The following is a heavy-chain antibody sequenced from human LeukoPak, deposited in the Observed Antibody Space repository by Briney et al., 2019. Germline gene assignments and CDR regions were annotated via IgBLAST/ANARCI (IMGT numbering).Heavy chain of an antibody. Sequence: SGGSLRLSCAASGFIFGSYGMHWVREAPGKGMEWVAFIRYDGSNKYYADSVKGRFTISRDNSKNTLYLQMNSLRAEDTAVYYCAKDRSGSYSQGLDYWGQGTLVTVSS. D-gene: IGHD1-26*01. CDR2: IRYDGSNK. CDR1: GFIFGSYG. J-gene: IGHJ4*02. CDR3: AKDRSGSYSQGLDY. V-gene: IGHV3-30*02.